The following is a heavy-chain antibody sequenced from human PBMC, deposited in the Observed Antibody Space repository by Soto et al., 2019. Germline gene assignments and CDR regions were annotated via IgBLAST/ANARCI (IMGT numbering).Heavy chain of an antibody. D-gene: IGHD1-26*01. J-gene: IGHJ6*02. CDR2: IIPIFGTA. CDR1: GGTFSSYA. CDR3: ARDGTGATVLYYYYGMDV. V-gene: IGHV1-69*13. Sequence: SVKVSCKASGGTFSSYAISWMRQAPGQGLEWMGGIIPIFGTANYAQKFQGRVTITADESTSTAYMELSSLRSEDTAVYYCARDGTGATVLYYYYGMDVWGQGTTVTVSS.